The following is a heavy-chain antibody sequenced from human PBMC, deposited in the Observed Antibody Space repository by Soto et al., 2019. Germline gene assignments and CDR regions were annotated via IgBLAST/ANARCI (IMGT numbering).Heavy chain of an antibody. CDR3: ARPYDSSGYHSAFDY. J-gene: IGHJ4*02. Sequence: QVQLVESGGGLVKPGGSLRLSCAASGFPFSDYYMSWIRQAPGKGLEWVSYISHTSVCTNYADSVKGRLTINRDNAKSSLFLQMNSLRAEDTAVYYCARPYDSSGYHSAFDYWGQGTLVTVSS. D-gene: IGHD3-22*01. V-gene: IGHV3-11*06. CDR2: ISHTSVCT. CDR1: GFPFSDYY.